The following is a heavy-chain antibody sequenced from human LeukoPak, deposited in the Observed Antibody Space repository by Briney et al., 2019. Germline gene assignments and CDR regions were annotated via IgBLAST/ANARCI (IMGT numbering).Heavy chain of an antibody. Sequence: PSETLSLTCTVSGVSISSSSYYWGWLRQPPGKGLEWIGSIYYSGSTYYNPSLKSRVTISADTSKNQFSLKLSSVTAADTAVYYCARLKRYDFWTGYSRHWYFDLWGRGTLVTVSS. D-gene: IGHD3-3*01. J-gene: IGHJ2*01. V-gene: IGHV4-39*01. CDR2: IYYSGST. CDR1: GVSISSSSYY. CDR3: ARLKRYDFWTGYSRHWYFDL.